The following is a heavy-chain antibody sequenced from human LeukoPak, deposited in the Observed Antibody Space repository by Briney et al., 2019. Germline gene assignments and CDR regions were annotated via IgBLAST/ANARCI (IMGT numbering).Heavy chain of an antibody. D-gene: IGHD6-13*01. CDR2: ISYDGSNK. Sequence: PGESLRLSCAASGFTFSSYAMHWVRQAPGKGLEWVAVISYDGSNKYYADSVKGRFTISRDNAKNSLYLQMNSLRAEDTAVYYCAREIAAAGNDYWGQGTLVTVSS. CDR3: AREIAAAGNDY. J-gene: IGHJ4*02. CDR1: GFTFSSYA. V-gene: IGHV3-30*04.